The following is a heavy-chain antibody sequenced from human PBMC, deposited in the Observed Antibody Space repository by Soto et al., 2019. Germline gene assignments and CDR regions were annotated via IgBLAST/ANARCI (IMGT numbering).Heavy chain of an antibody. Sequence: PGGSLRLSCAASGFTFSSYAMHWVRQAPGKGLEWVAVISYDGSNKYYADSVKGRFTISRDNSKNTLYLQMNSLRAEDTAVYYCARDQGPARVSSWYPIGRWGMDVWGQGTTVTVSS. J-gene: IGHJ6*02. V-gene: IGHV3-30-3*01. CDR1: GFTFSSYA. CDR2: ISYDGSNK. CDR3: ARDQGPARVSSWYPIGRWGMDV. D-gene: IGHD6-13*01.